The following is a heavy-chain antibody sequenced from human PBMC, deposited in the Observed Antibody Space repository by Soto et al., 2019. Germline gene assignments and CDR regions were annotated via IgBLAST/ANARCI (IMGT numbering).Heavy chain of an antibody. CDR2: IRSKGNSYAT. Sequence: EVQLVESGGGLVQPGGSLKLSCAASGFAFSGSALHWVRQASGKGLEWVGRIRSKGNSYATAYAASVKGRFTISRDDSKNTAYLPMNSLKTEDTAVYYCTLGYCSSTNCYPRFDPWGQGTLVTVSS. CDR1: GFAFSGSA. CDR3: TLGYCSSTNCYPRFDP. J-gene: IGHJ5*02. V-gene: IGHV3-73*01. D-gene: IGHD2-2*01.